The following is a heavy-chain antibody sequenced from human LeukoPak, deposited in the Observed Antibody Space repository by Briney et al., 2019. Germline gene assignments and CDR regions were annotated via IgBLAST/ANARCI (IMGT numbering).Heavy chain of an antibody. CDR3: AREWCSSTSCYPYFDY. CDR1: GYTFTGYY. V-gene: IGHV1-2*02. CDR2: INPNSGGT. J-gene: IGHJ4*02. D-gene: IGHD2-2*01. Sequence: ASVKVSCKASGYTFTGYYMHWVRQAPGQGVEWMGWINPNSGGTNYAQKFQGRVTMTRDTSISTAYMELSRLRSADTAVYYCAREWCSSTSCYPYFDYWGQGTLVTVSS.